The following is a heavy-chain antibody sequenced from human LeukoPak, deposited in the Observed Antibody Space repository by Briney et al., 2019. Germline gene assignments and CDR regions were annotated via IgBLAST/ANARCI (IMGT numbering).Heavy chain of an antibody. D-gene: IGHD2-2*01. CDR1: GFNVSSNY. Sequence: PGGSLRLSCGASGFNVSSNYMSWVRQAPGKGLEWASIIYISGSPYYADSVKGRFTFSRDNSKNTLYLQMNSLRVEDTAVYYCAKDLGEYQPYKAQRPFGYWGQGTLVTVSS. CDR3: AKDLGEYQPYKAQRPFGY. J-gene: IGHJ4*02. CDR2: IYISGSP. V-gene: IGHV3-53*01.